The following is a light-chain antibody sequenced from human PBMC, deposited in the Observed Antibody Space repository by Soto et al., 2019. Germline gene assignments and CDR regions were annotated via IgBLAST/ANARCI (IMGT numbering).Light chain of an antibody. V-gene: IGKV3-20*01. CDR2: GAS. CDR3: QQYGSSQWT. CDR1: QSVSSSY. J-gene: IGKJ1*01. Sequence: EIVVTQSPCTLSLSPGERATLSCRASQSVSSSYLVLYQQKPGQAPRLLIYGASSRDTGIPDRFNGSGAVTDFTLTISRLEPEDFAVYYCQQYGSSQWTFGQGTKVAIK.